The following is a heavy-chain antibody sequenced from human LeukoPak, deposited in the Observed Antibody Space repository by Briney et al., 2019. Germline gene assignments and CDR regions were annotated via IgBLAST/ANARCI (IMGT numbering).Heavy chain of an antibody. CDR3: ERDPSEYEWQRGWYRDF. V-gene: IGHV3-23*01. J-gene: IGHJ4*02. CDR2: ISGSGGST. D-gene: IGHD6-19*01. CDR1: GFTFSSYA. Sequence: GGSLRLSCAASGFTFSSYAMSWVRQAPGKGLEWVSAISGSGGSTYYADSVKGRFTISRDNSKNTLYLQMNSLRAEDTAVYYCERDPSEYEWQRGWYRDFWGQGSQVTVSS.